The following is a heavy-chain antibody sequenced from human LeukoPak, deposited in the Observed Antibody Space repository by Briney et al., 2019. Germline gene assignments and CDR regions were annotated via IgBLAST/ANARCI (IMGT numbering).Heavy chain of an antibody. CDR1: GFTFSSYS. V-gene: IGHV3-48*01. D-gene: IGHD6-13*01. CDR3: AKTGGIAAAH. CDR2: ISSSSSTI. J-gene: IGHJ4*02. Sequence: AGGSLRLSCAASGFTFSSYSMNWVRQAPGKGLEWVSYISSSSSTIYYADSVKGRFTISRDNSKNTLYLQMNSLRAEDTALYYCAKTGGIAAAHWGQGTLVTVSS.